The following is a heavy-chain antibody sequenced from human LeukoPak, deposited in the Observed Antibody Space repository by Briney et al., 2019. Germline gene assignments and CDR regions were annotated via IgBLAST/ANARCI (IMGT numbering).Heavy chain of an antibody. CDR1: LFTFSSYA. CDR3: AKDHRVGQLLLLP. D-gene: IGHD2-15*01. V-gene: IGHV3-23*01. Sequence: GGSLRLSCAASLFTFSSYAMTWVRQAPRMGLEWVSTISGDGGSTYYADSVKGRFTISRDNSKNTLYLQMNNLRAEDTAVYYCAKDHRVGQLLLLPWGQGTLVTVSS. J-gene: IGHJ5*02. CDR2: ISGDGGST.